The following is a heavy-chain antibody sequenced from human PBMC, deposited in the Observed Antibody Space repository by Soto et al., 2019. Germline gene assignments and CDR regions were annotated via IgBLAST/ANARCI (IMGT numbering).Heavy chain of an antibody. J-gene: IGHJ4*02. D-gene: IGHD2-15*01. V-gene: IGHV4-59*01. CDR1: GGSISSYY. Sequence: SETLSLTCTVSGGSISSYYWSWIRQPPGKGLEWIGYIYYSGSTNYNPSLKSRVTISVDTSKNQFSLKLSSVTAADTAVYYCAREVVVAATQRYFDDWGKGTLVTVSS. CDR3: AREVVVAATQRYFDD. CDR2: IYYSGST.